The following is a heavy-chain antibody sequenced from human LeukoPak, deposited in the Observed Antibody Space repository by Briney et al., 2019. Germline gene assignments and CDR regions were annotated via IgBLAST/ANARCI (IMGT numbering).Heavy chain of an antibody. CDR1: GYTFTGYY. V-gene: IGHV1-2*02. D-gene: IGHD3-10*01. CDR2: INPNSGGT. Sequence: ASVKVSCKASGYTFTGYYMHWVRQAPGQGLEWMGWINPNSGGTNYAQKFQGRVTMTRDTSISTAYMELSRLRSDDTAVYYCARVMVRGVKSNWFDPWGQGTLVTVSS. J-gene: IGHJ5*02. CDR3: ARVMVRGVKSNWFDP.